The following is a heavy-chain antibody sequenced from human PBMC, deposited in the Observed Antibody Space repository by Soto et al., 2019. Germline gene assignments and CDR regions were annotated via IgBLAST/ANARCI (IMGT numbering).Heavy chain of an antibody. V-gene: IGHV1-18*04. J-gene: IGHJ4*02. CDR1: GYTFTNNG. CDR3: ARGDPQYRSPSFDL. Sequence: ASVKVSCKASGYTFTNNGINWVRQAPGRGLEWMGWVDTYNGDTNYAQTLQGRVTLTTDASTTTVYMELRSLKSDDTAVYFWARGDPQYRSPSFDLWGQGTLVTVS. CDR2: VDTYNGDT. D-gene: IGHD2-2*02.